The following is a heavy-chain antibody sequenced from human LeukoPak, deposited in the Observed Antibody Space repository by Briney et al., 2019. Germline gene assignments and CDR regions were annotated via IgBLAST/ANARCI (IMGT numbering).Heavy chain of an antibody. Sequence: SVKVSCKASGGTFSSYAISWVRQAPEQGLEWMGGIIPIFGTANYAQKFQGRVTITADESTSTAYMELSSLRSEDTAVYYCARSQQRGYSYGRLDYWGQGTLVTVSS. CDR3: ARSQQRGYSYGRLDY. CDR1: GGTFSSYA. J-gene: IGHJ4*02. CDR2: IIPIFGTA. D-gene: IGHD5-18*01. V-gene: IGHV1-69*13.